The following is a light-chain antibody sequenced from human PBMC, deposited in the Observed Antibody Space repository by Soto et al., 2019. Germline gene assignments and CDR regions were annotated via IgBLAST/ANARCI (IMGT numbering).Light chain of an antibody. V-gene: IGLV2-8*01. CDR1: SSDIGGYNY. Sequence: QSALTQPPSASGSPGQSVTISCTGTSSDIGGYNYVSWYQQHPGKAPKLIIYEVSKRPSGVPDRFSRSKSGNTASLTVSGLQAEDEADYYCTSYAGSNNLVFAGGTKLTVL. J-gene: IGLJ3*02. CDR2: EVS. CDR3: TSYAGSNNLV.